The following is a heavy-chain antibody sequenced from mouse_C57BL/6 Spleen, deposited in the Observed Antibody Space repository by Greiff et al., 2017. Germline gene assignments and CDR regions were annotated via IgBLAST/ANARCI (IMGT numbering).Heavy chain of an antibody. Sequence: EVKLVESGGDLVKPGGSLKLSCAASGFTFSSYGMSWVRQTPDKRLEWVATISSGGSYTYYPDSVKGRFTISRDNAKNTLNLQMSSLKSEDTAMYYCARQNYSNLFDYWGQGTTLTVSS. CDR3: ARQNYSNLFDY. V-gene: IGHV5-6*01. D-gene: IGHD2-5*01. CDR1: GFTFSSYG. J-gene: IGHJ2*01. CDR2: ISSGGSYT.